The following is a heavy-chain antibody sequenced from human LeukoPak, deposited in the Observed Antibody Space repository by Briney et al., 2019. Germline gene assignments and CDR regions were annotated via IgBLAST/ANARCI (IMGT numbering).Heavy chain of an antibody. CDR2: ISGSGGST. Sequence: GGSLRLSCAASGFTFSSYAMSWVRQAPGKGLEWVSSISGSGGSTYYADSVKGRFTISRDNSKNTLYLQMNSLRAEDTAVYYCATYSSLNRREFQYWGQGTLLTVSS. D-gene: IGHD3-22*01. J-gene: IGHJ1*01. CDR3: ATYSSLNRREFQY. CDR1: GFTFSSYA. V-gene: IGHV3-23*01.